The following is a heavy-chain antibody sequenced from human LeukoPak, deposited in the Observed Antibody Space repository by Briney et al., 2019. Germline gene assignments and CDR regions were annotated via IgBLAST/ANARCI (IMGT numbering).Heavy chain of an antibody. Sequence: ATVKVSCKASGYTFTSYDINWVRQATGQGLEWMGWMNPNSGNTGYAQKFQGRVTMTRNTSISTAYMELSSLRSEDTAVYYCARRSRSYGSGNIGGYWGQGTLVTVSS. CDR1: GYTFTSYD. J-gene: IGHJ4*02. CDR2: MNPNSGNT. V-gene: IGHV1-8*01. D-gene: IGHD3-10*01. CDR3: ARRSRSYGSGNIGGY.